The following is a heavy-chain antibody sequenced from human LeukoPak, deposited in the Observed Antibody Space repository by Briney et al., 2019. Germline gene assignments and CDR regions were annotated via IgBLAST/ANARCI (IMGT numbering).Heavy chain of an antibody. CDR3: ATFSDY. J-gene: IGHJ4*02. CDR2: ISSSGDTI. CDR1: GFTLSSYQ. Sequence: PGGSLRLSCAASGFTLSSYQMNWVRQAPGKGLEWVSYISSSGDTIYYADSVKGRFTISRDNTKNSLHLQMNSLRAEDTAVYYRATFSDYWGQGTLVTVSS. V-gene: IGHV3-48*03.